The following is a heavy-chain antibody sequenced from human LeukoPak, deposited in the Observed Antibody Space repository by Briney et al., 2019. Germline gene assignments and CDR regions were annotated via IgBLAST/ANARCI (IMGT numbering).Heavy chain of an antibody. Sequence: GGSLRLSCAASGFTFSSYTMHWVRQAPGKGLEWVAVISYDGSNKYYADSVKGRFTISRDNSKNTLYLQMNSLRAEDTAVYSCARGYCTSSSCYNDYWGQGTLVTVSS. J-gene: IGHJ4*02. CDR2: ISYDGSNK. V-gene: IGHV3-30*04. D-gene: IGHD2-2*02. CDR3: ARGYCTSSSCYNDY. CDR1: GFTFSSYT.